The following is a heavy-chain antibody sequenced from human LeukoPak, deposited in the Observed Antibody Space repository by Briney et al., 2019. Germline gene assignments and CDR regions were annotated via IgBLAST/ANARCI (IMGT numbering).Heavy chain of an antibody. CDR1: GYTSTSYG. CDR3: ARGERYSSSWSGPIYYFDY. CDR2: MNPNSGNT. Sequence: ASVKVSCKASGYTSTSYGINWVRQATGQGLEWMGWMNPNSGNTGYAQKFQGRVTMTRNTSISTAYMELSSLRSEDTAVYYCARGERYSSSWSGPIYYFDYWGQGTLVTVSS. J-gene: IGHJ4*02. V-gene: IGHV1-8*01. D-gene: IGHD6-13*01.